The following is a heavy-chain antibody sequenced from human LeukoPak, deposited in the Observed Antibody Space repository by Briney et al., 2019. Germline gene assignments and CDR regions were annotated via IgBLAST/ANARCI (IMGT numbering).Heavy chain of an antibody. D-gene: IGHD6-19*01. CDR2: IYYTGST. V-gene: IGHV4-31*03. CDR1: GASISSGGYS. CDR3: ARMGSGWHIDY. J-gene: IGHJ4*02. Sequence: SETLSLTCTVSGASISSGGYSWSWVRQHPGKGLEWIGCIYYTGSTYYNPSLERRVTISVATSKNQFSLKVSSVTAADTAVYYCARMGSGWHIDYWGQGTLVTVSS.